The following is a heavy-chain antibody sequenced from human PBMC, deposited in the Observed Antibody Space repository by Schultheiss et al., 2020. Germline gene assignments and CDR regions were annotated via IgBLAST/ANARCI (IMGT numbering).Heavy chain of an antibody. Sequence: GGSLRLSCAASGFTFSSYAMHWVRQAPGKGLEWVAVISYDGSNKYYADSVKGRFTISRDNSKNTLYLQMNSLRAEDTAVYYCARACQGDIVLMVYALYGMDVWGQGTTVTVAS. D-gene: IGHD2-8*01. J-gene: IGHJ6*02. CDR3: ARACQGDIVLMVYALYGMDV. CDR1: GFTFSSYA. V-gene: IGHV3-30-3*01. CDR2: ISYDGSNK.